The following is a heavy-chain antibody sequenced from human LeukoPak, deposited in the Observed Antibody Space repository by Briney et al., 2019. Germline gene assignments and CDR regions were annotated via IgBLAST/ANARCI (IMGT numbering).Heavy chain of an antibody. Sequence: GGSLRLSCAASGFIFSHYDMSWVRQAPGKGLEWVSGIITSGAITYYADSVKGRFTISRDNSKNTLYLQMNSLRAEDTALYYCARDSDYSNFWGQGTLVTVSS. CDR3: ARDSDYSNF. D-gene: IGHD4-11*01. CDR1: GFIFSHYD. J-gene: IGHJ4*02. CDR2: IITSGAIT. V-gene: IGHV3-23*01.